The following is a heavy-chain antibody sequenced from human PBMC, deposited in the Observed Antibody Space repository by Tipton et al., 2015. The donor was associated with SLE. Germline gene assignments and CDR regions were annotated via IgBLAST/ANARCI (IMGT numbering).Heavy chain of an antibody. Sequence: SLRLSCEASGFTFSDHYMNWVRQAPGKGLEWVASITGSGSTIYYAESVKGRFTISRDNSRNTLYLQMNSLRAEDTAVYYCAKERSMAARGYFDYWGQGTLVSVSS. CDR3: AKERSMAARGYFDY. D-gene: IGHD6-6*01. CDR2: ITGSGSTI. V-gene: IGHV3-23*01. CDR1: GFTFSDHY. J-gene: IGHJ4*01.